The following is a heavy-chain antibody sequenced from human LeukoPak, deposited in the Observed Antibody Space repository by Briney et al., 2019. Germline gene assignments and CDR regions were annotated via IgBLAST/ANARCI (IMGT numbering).Heavy chain of an antibody. D-gene: IGHD6-13*01. Sequence: GESLKTSCKGSGYTFTSYWIGWVRQMPGKGLEWMGIIYPGDSHTRYSPSFQGQVTISADKSISTAYLQWSSLKASDTAMYYCARRIAAAGKGYFDYWGQGTLVTVSS. CDR2: IYPGDSHT. V-gene: IGHV5-51*01. CDR3: ARRIAAAGKGYFDY. J-gene: IGHJ4*02. CDR1: GYTFTSYW.